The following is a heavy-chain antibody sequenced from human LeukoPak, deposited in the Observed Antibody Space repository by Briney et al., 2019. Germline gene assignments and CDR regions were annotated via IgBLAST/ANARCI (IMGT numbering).Heavy chain of an antibody. CDR1: GGSISSSNW. Sequence: SETLSLTCAVSGGSISSSNWWSWVRQPPGKGLEWIGEIYHSGSTNYNPSLKSRVTISADKSKNQFSLKLSSVTAADTAVYYCARVVLRDFDYWGQGTLVTVSS. V-gene: IGHV4-4*02. J-gene: IGHJ4*02. CDR2: IYHSGST. CDR3: ARVVLRDFDY.